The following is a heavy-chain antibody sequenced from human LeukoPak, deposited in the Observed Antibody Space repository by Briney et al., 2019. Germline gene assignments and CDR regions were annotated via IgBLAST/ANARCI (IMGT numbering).Heavy chain of an antibody. CDR3: AKVGPRDGYREYYFDY. V-gene: IGHV3-23*01. CDR2: ISGSGGST. J-gene: IGHJ4*02. D-gene: IGHD5-24*01. Sequence: PGGSLRLSCAASGFTFSSYAMTWDRQAPGKGLEWVSAISGSGGSTYYADSVKGRFTISRDNSKNTLYLQMNSLRAEDTAVYYCAKVGPRDGYREYYFDYWGQGTLVTVSS. CDR1: GFTFSSYA.